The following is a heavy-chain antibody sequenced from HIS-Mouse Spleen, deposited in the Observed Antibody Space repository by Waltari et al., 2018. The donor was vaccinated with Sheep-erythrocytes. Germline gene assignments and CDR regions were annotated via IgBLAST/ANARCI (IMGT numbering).Heavy chain of an antibody. CDR3: AKPVGATTAFDY. CDR2: ISYDGSNK. D-gene: IGHD1-26*01. J-gene: IGHJ4*02. V-gene: IGHV3-30*18. Sequence: SGFTVSSYGMHWVRQAPGKGLEWVAVISYDGSNKYYADSVEGRFTISRDNSKNTLYLQMNSLRAEDTAVYYCAKPVGATTAFDYWGQGTLVTVSS. CDR1: GFTVSSYG.